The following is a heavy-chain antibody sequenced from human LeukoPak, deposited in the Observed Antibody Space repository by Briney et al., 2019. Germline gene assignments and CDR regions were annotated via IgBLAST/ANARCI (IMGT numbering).Heavy chain of an antibody. Sequence: GGSLRLSCAASGFTFTSYTMHWVRQAPGRGLEWVAGISYDGIDKYYADSVKGRFTISRDNSKNTVFVQVNSLRAEDTAVYYCARGDPLAELPGHWGQGTLVTVSS. CDR2: ISYDGIDK. V-gene: IGHV3-30-3*01. D-gene: IGHD1-26*01. CDR1: GFTFTSYT. CDR3: ARGDPLAELPGH. J-gene: IGHJ4*02.